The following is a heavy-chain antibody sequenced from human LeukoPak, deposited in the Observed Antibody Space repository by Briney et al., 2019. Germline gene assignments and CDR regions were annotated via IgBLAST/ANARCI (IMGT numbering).Heavy chain of an antibody. V-gene: IGHV1-2*02. CDR3: ARDPYYYDSSGYHKPDY. D-gene: IGHD3-22*01. Sequence: ASVKVSCKASGYTFTGYYMHWVRQAPGQGLEWMGWINPNSGGTNYAQKFQGRVTMTRDTSISTAYMELSRLRSDDTAVYHCARDPYYYDSSGYHKPDYWGQGTLVTVSS. J-gene: IGHJ4*02. CDR1: GYTFTGYY. CDR2: INPNSGGT.